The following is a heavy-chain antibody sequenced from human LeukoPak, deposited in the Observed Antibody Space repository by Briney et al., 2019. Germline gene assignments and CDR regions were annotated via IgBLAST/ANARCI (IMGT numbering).Heavy chain of an antibody. CDR3: ARTAPVAGTSLYYFDY. J-gene: IGHJ4*02. CDR2: IIPIFGTA. V-gene: IGHV1-69*06. D-gene: IGHD6-19*01. Sequence: GGSLRLSCAASGFTFSSYAISWVRQAPGQGLEWMGGIIPIFGTANYAQKFQGRVTITADKSTSTAYMELSSLRSEDTAVYYCARTAPVAGTSLYYFDYWGQGTLVTVSS. CDR1: GFTFSSYA.